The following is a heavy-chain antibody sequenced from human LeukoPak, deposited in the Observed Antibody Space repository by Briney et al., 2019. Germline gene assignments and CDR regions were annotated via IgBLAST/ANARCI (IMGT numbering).Heavy chain of an antibody. CDR3: ASSIYYYDSSGYHY. CDR2: IYYSGST. Sequence: SETLSLTCTVSGGSISSYYWSWIRQPPGKGLEWIGYIYYSGSTNYNPSLKSRVTISVDTSKNQFSLKLSSVTAADTAVYYCASSIYYYDSSGYHYWGQGTLVTVYS. D-gene: IGHD3-22*01. CDR1: GGSISSYY. J-gene: IGHJ4*02. V-gene: IGHV4-59*01.